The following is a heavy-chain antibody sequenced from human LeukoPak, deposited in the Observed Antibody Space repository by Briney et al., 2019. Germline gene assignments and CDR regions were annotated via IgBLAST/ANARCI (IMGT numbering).Heavy chain of an antibody. Sequence: GGSLRLSCAASGFTFDDYGMSWVRQAPGKGLEWVSGINWNGGSTGYADSVKGRFTISRDNSKNTLYLQMNSLRAEDTAVYYCARKSYDSSGYYALFNLYYYYMDVWGKGTTVTVSS. CDR2: INWNGGST. V-gene: IGHV3-20*04. CDR1: GFTFDDYG. J-gene: IGHJ6*03. D-gene: IGHD3-22*01. CDR3: ARKSYDSSGYYALFNLYYYYMDV.